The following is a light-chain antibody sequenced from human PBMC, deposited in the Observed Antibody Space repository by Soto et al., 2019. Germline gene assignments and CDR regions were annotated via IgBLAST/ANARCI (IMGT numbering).Light chain of an antibody. CDR3: QQYNNWGGT. CDR2: CAS. J-gene: IGKJ2*01. CDR1: QSVSSN. V-gene: IGKV3-15*01. Sequence: EIVMTQSPATLSVSPGERATLSCSASQSVSSNLAWYQQKPGQAPRLLIYCASTRATGIPARFSGSGSGTEFTLTISSLQSEDFADYYCQQYNNWGGTFGQGTKLEIK.